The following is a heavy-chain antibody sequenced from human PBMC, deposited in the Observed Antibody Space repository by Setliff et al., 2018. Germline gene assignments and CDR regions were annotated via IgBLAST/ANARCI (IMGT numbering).Heavy chain of an antibody. CDR3: ARDEGSSYFYGMDV. CDR1: GDSISSGSYY. CDR2: FHTGGST. Sequence: PSETLSLTCTVSGDSISSGSYYWTWIRQPAGKGLEWIGHFHTGGSTNYNPSLKSRVTISVDTSKNQFSLKLSSVTAADTAVYYCARDEGSSYFYGMDVWGQGTTVTVSS. J-gene: IGHJ6*02. V-gene: IGHV4-61*09. D-gene: IGHD6-13*01.